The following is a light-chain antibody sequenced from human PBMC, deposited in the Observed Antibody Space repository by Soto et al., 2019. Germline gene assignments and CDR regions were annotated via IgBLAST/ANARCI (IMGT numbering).Light chain of an antibody. CDR1: QTRTKW. Sequence: DIQKVRSPPGLAASVVGQDTLTRWASQTRTKWLAWYQQKPAKAPKVLIYKASSLESGVPSRFSGSGSGTEFTLTISSLQPDDVATYYCQQYNSYPWTFGQGTKVDI. V-gene: IGKV1-5*03. CDR3: QQYNSYPWT. CDR2: KAS. J-gene: IGKJ1*01.